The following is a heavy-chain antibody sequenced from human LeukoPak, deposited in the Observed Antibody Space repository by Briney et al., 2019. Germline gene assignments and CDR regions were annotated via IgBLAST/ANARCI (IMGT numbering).Heavy chain of an antibody. CDR3: ARWGNDYSQFDS. D-gene: IGHD4-11*01. CDR2: ISGSGGST. J-gene: IGHJ4*02. V-gene: IGHV3-23*01. CDR1: GFTFSSYA. Sequence: GGSLRLSCAACGFTFSSYAMSWVRQAPGKGLEWVSAISGSGGSTYYADSVKGRFTISRDNSKNTLYLQMNSLRAEDTAVYFCARWGNDYSQFDSWGQGTLVTVS.